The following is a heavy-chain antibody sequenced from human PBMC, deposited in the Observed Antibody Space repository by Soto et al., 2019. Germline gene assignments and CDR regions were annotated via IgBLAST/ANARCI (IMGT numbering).Heavy chain of an antibody. CDR1: GFTFSSYG. CDR3: AKDSEGFDY. Sequence: QVQLVESGGGVVQPGRSLRLSCAASGFTFSSYGMHWVRQAPGKGLEWVAVISYDGSNKYYADSVKGRFTISRDNSKNTLYLQMNSLRAEDTDVYYCAKDSEGFDYWGQGTLVTVSS. V-gene: IGHV3-30*18. J-gene: IGHJ4*02. CDR2: ISYDGSNK.